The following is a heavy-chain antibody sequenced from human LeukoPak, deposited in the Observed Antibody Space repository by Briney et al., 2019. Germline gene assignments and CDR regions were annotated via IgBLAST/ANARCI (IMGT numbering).Heavy chain of an antibody. CDR2: IRGSGASS. Sequence: GGSLRLSCEASGFTFSNYAMTWVRQAPGKGLEWVSSIRGSGASSFYADSVKGRFAMSRDNSKSTLYLQLNSLRVGDTAVYYCGRDPNGDYVGAFDFGGQGTLVTVSS. D-gene: IGHD4-17*01. V-gene: IGHV3-23*01. J-gene: IGHJ3*01. CDR3: GRDPNGDYVGAFDF. CDR1: GFTFSNYA.